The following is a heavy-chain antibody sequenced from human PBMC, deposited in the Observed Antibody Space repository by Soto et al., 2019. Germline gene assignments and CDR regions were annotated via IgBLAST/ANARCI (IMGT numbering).Heavy chain of an antibody. V-gene: IGHV3-30-3*01. CDR1: GFTFSSYA. CDR3: ARPAREDVLMVYYYYYYGMDV. CDR2: ISYDGSNK. J-gene: IGHJ6*02. D-gene: IGHD2-8*01. Sequence: GGSLRLSCAASGFTFSSYAMHWVRKAPGKGLEWVAVISYDGSNKYYADSVKGRFTISRDNSKNTLYLQMNSLRAEDTAVYYCARPAREDVLMVYYYYYYGMDVWGQGTTVTVSS.